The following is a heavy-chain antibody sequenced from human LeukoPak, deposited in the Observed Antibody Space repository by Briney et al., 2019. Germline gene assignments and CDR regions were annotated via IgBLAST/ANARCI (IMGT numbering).Heavy chain of an antibody. Sequence: PGGSLRLSCAASGFTFSNAWMSWVRQAPGKGLEWVGRIKSKTDGGTTDYAAPVKGRFIISRDDSKNTLYLQMNSLKTEDTAVYYCTTHVLSQDYYYYYYMDVWGKGTTVTVSS. CDR1: GFTFSNAW. CDR3: TTHVLSQDYYYYYYMDV. V-gene: IGHV3-15*01. CDR2: IKSKTDGGTT. D-gene: IGHD3-16*01. J-gene: IGHJ6*03.